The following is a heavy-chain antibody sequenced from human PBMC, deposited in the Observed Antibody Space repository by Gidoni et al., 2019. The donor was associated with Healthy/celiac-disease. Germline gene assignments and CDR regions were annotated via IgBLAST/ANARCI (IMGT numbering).Heavy chain of an antibody. CDR1: GFTFTSSA. CDR3: AASATYYYDSSGYYPDAFDI. V-gene: IGHV1-58*02. Sequence: QMQLVQSGPEVKKPGTSVKVSCKASGFTFTSSAMQWVRQARGHSLEWIGWIVVGSGNTNYAQKFQERVTITRDMSTSTAYMELSSLRSEDTAVYYCAASATYYYDSSGYYPDAFDIWGQGTMVTVSS. J-gene: IGHJ3*02. D-gene: IGHD3-22*01. CDR2: IVVGSGNT.